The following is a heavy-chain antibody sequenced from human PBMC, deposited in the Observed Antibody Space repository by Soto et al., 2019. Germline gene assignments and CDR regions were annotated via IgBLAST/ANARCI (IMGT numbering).Heavy chain of an antibody. J-gene: IGHJ4*02. V-gene: IGHV4-34*02. D-gene: IGHD1-26*01. Sequence: QVQLQPWGAGLLKPSETLSLTCAVHGGSSSGSYWSWIRQPPGMGLEWIGETHPSGRADYSPSLKSRLSISLDTSRDQFSLKLTSVTAADTAVYYCARGQDRAKVGYWGQGTLVTVSS. CDR1: GGSSSGSY. CDR3: ARGQDRAKVGY. CDR2: THPSGRA.